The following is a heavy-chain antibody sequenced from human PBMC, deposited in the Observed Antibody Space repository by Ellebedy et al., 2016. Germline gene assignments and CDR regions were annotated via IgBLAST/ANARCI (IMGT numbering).Heavy chain of an antibody. CDR3: AKVKGGLLYYFDY. Sequence: GESLKISXAASGFTFSTYWMSWVRQAPGKGLEWVANIKQDGSEKYYVDSVKGRFTISRDNAKNSLYLQMNSLRAEDTAVYYCAKVKGGLLYYFDYWGQGTLVTVSS. CDR2: IKQDGSEK. CDR1: GFTFSTYW. V-gene: IGHV3-7*01. D-gene: IGHD2/OR15-2a*01. J-gene: IGHJ4*02.